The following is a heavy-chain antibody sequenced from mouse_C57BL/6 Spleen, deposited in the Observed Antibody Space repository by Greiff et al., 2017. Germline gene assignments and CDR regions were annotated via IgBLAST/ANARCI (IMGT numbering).Heavy chain of an antibody. D-gene: IGHD1-1*01. J-gene: IGHJ2*01. CDR1: GYTFTSYW. CDR3: ARGGVTTVVAQNYFDD. V-gene: IGHV1-55*01. Sequence: QVQLKQSGAELVKPGASVKMSCKASGYTFTSYWITWVKQRPGQGLEWIGDIYPGSGSTNYNEKFKSKATLTVDTSSSTAYMQRSSRTSEDSAVYHCARGGVTTVVAQNYFDDWGQGTTRTVSS. CDR2: IYPGSGST.